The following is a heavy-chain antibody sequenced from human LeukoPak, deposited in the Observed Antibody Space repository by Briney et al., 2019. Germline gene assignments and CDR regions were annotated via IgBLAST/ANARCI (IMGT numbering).Heavy chain of an antibody. J-gene: IGHJ6*03. Sequence: GSSVKVSCKASGGTFSSYANSWVRQAPGQGLEWMGGIIPIFGTANYAQKFQGRVTITTDESTSTAYMELSSLRSEDTAVYYCARGGRLVYYMDVWGKGTTVTVSS. CDR1: GGTFSSYA. CDR2: IIPIFGTA. V-gene: IGHV1-69*05. D-gene: IGHD3-9*01. CDR3: ARGGRLVYYMDV.